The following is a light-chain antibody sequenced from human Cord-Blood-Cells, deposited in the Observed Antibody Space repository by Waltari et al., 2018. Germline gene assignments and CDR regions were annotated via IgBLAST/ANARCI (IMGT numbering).Light chain of an antibody. CDR2: PDS. CDR3: QAWDSSTVV. Sequence: ELAPSPPVPVSPGLWASIARPGATLADKYASWYQQTPGQSSVLDLYPDSKRPSGIPEQFSCTNSRDTATLTSSGTQAMDEADYYCQAWDSSTVVFGGGTKLTVL. CDR1: TLADKY. J-gene: IGLJ2*01. V-gene: IGLV3-1*01.